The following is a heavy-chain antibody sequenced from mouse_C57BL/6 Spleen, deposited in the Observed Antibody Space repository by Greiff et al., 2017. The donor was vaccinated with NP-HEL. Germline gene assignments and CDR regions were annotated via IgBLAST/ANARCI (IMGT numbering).Heavy chain of an antibody. D-gene: IGHD2-4*01. CDR3: AKIYYDYLYAMDY. Sequence: VKLKESGPGLVAPSQSLSITCTVSGFSLTSYAISWVRQPPGKGLEWLGVIWTGGGTNYNSALKSRLSISKDNSKSQVFLKMNSLKTDDTARYYCAKIYYDYLYAMDYWGQGTSVTVSS. V-gene: IGHV2-9-1*01. J-gene: IGHJ4*01. CDR1: GFSLTSYA. CDR2: IWTGGGT.